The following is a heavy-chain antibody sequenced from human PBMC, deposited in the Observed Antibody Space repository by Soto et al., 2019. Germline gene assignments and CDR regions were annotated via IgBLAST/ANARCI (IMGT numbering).Heavy chain of an antibody. J-gene: IGHJ4*02. CDR3: AKVGYYDFWSTPYYFDY. CDR2: ISGSGGST. V-gene: IGHV3-23*01. CDR1: GFTFSSYA. D-gene: IGHD3-3*01. Sequence: PGGSLRLSCAASGFTFSSYAMSWVRQAPGKGLEWVSAISGSGGSTYYADSVKGRFTISRDNSKNTLYLQMNSLRAEDTAVYYCAKVGYYDFWSTPYYFDYWGQGTLVTVSS.